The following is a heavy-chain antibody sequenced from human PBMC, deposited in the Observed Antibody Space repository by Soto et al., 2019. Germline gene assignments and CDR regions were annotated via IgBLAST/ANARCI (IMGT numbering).Heavy chain of an antibody. CDR3: ARDSVPGGYTFYYYYGMDV. D-gene: IGHD3-10*01. V-gene: IGHV3-21*01. Sequence: PGGSLRLSCAASGFTFSSYSMNWVRQAPGKGLEWVSSISSSSSYIYYADSVKGRFTISRDNAKNSLYLQMNSLRAEDTAVYYCARDSVPGGYTFYYYYGMDVWGQGTTVTVYS. CDR2: ISSSSSYI. CDR1: GFTFSSYS. J-gene: IGHJ6*02.